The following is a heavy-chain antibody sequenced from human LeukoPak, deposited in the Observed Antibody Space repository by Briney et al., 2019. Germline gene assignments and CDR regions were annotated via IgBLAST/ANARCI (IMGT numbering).Heavy chain of an antibody. CDR1: GFTFSSYA. V-gene: IGHV3-30-3*01. CDR2: ISYDGSNK. CDR3: ARDGLVAAAGTLFDY. Sequence: GGSLRLSCAASGFTFSSYAMHWVRQAPGKGLEWVAVISYDGSNKYYADSVKGRFTISRDNSKNTLYLQMNSLRAEDTAVYYCARDGLVAAAGTLFDYWGQGTLVTVSS. D-gene: IGHD6-13*01. J-gene: IGHJ4*02.